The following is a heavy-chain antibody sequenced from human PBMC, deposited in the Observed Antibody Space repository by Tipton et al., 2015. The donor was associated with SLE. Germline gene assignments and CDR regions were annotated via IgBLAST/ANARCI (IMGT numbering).Heavy chain of an antibody. V-gene: IGHV4-34*01. J-gene: IGHJ2*01. CDR2: INHSGST. CDR3: ARVYSSSSEYFDL. Sequence: TLSLTCAVYGGSFSDYYWSWIRQPPGKGLEWIGEINHSGSTNYNPSLKSRVTISVDTSKNQFSLKLSSVTAADTAVYYCARVYSSSSEYFDLWGRGTLVTVSS. D-gene: IGHD6-6*01. CDR1: GGSFSDYY.